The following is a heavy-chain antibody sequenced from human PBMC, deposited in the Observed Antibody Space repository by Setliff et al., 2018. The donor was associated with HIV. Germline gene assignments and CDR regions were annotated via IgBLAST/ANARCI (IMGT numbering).Heavy chain of an antibody. CDR3: ARLHYDSRGYYHPY. CDR1: GSLTSYY. D-gene: IGHD3-22*01. Sequence: SETLSLTCTVSGSLTSYYWSWIRQSPGKGLEWIGYVYYSGNTNYNPSLQSRVTISVDASRNQFYLKLSSVTAADTAVYYCARLHYDSRGYYHPYWGQGTLVTV. J-gene: IGHJ4*02. V-gene: IGHV4-59*01. CDR2: VYYSGNT.